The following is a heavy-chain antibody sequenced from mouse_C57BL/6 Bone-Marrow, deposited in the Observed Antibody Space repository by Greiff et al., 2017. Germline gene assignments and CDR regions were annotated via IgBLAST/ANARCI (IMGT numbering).Heavy chain of an antibody. CDR3: AKPLHYYGSSSYYFDY. Sequence: VQLVESGAELMKPGASVKLSCKATGYTFTGYWIEWVKQRPGHGLEWIGEILPGSGSTNYNEKFKGKATFTADTSSNTAYMQLSSLTTEDSAIYYCAKPLHYYGSSSYYFDYWGQGTTLTVSS. CDR1: GYTFTGYW. V-gene: IGHV1-9*01. CDR2: ILPGSGST. J-gene: IGHJ2*01. D-gene: IGHD1-1*01.